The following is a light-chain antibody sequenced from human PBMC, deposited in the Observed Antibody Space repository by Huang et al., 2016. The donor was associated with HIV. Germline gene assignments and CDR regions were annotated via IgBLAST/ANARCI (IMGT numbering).Light chain of an antibody. CDR1: QSVSSSY. J-gene: IGKJ4*01. CDR3: QQYGNSPLT. V-gene: IGKV3-20*01. CDR2: DAS. Sequence: EIVLTQSPGTLSLSPGERATLSCRASQSVSSSYLAWYQQKPGQAPRLLIYDASSRATGIPDRISGSGSGTDFTLTISRLEPEDFAVYYCQQYGNSPLTFGGGTKVEIK.